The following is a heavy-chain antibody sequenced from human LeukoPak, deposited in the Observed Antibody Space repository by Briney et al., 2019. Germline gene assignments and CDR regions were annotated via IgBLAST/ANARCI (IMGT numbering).Heavy chain of an antibody. J-gene: IGHJ4*02. V-gene: IGHV6-1*01. D-gene: IGHD1-26*01. CDR1: ADSVSSNSAT. Sequence: SQTLSLTRAIFADSVSSNSATWNWIRQSPSRGLEWLGRTYYRSKWFYEYAVSVKSRITINPDTSKNQFSLQMNSVTPEDTALYYCARARTGSLDYWGQGTLVTVSS. CDR2: TYYRSKWFY. CDR3: ARARTGSLDY.